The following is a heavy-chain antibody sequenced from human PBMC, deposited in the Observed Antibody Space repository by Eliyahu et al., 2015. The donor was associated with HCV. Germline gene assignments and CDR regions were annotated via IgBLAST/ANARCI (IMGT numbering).Heavy chain of an antibody. CDR1: GVTFTSSA. CDR3: AREGAGTPFDP. J-gene: IGHJ5*02. V-gene: IGHV1-69*01. D-gene: IGHD1-7*01. CDR2: IIPIFGTA. Sequence: EVKKPGSSVKVSCKASGVTFTSSAISWVRQAPGQGLEWMGGIIPIFGTAKYAQKFQGRVTMTADESTSTAYMELSSLESEDTAVYYCAREGAGTPFDPWGQGTLVTVSS.